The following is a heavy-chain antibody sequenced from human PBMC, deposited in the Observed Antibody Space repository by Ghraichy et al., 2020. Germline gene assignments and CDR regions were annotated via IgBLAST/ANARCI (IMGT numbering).Heavy chain of an antibody. CDR3: ANFVSRADAFDI. J-gene: IGHJ3*02. CDR1: GFTFDDYA. Sequence: GGSLRLSCVASGFTFDDYAMHWVRQAPGKGLEWVSGISWNSGSIGYADSVKGRFTISRDNAKNSLYLQMNSLRAEDTALYYCANFVSRADAFDIWGQGTMVTVSS. CDR2: ISWNSGSI. V-gene: IGHV3-9*01.